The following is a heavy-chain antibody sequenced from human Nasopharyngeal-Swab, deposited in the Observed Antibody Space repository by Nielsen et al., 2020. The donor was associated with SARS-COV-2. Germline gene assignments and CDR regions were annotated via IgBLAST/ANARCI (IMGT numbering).Heavy chain of an antibody. CDR3: ARGDSFDP. J-gene: IGHJ5*02. CDR1: DSTFSGYS. Sequence: GRSLRLSCAASDSTFSGYSMSWVRQAPGKGPEWISYISSGGRTIRYADSVKGRFTISRDKAGNTPSLQMNSLGDEDTGVYYCARGDSFDPWGQGTQVTVSS. CDR2: ISSGGRTI. V-gene: IGHV3-48*02.